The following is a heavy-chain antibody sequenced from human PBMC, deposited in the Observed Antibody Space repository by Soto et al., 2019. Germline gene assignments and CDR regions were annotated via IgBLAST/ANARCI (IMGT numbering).Heavy chain of an antibody. Sequence: PSETLSLTCTVSGGSISSYYWSWIRQPPGKGLEWIGYIYYSGSTNYNPSLKSRVTISVDTSKNQFSLKLSSVTAADTAVYYCARVRGYDSSDYYGMDVWGQGTTVTVSS. V-gene: IGHV4-59*01. D-gene: IGHD3-22*01. J-gene: IGHJ6*02. CDR3: ARVRGYDSSDYYGMDV. CDR1: GGSISSYY. CDR2: IYYSGST.